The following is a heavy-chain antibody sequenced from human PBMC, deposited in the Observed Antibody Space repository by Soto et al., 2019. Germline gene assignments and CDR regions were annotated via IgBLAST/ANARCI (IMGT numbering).Heavy chain of an antibody. CDR3: AREGDYGHYYYYMDV. CDR2: IWYDGSNK. D-gene: IGHD4-17*01. CDR1: GFTFSSYG. J-gene: IGHJ6*03. V-gene: IGHV3-33*01. Sequence: PGGSLRLSCAASGFTFSSYGMHWVRQAPGKGLEWVAVIWYDGSNKYYADSVKGRFTISRDNSKNTLYLQMNSLRAEDTAVYYCAREGDYGHYYYYMDVWGKGTTVTVSS.